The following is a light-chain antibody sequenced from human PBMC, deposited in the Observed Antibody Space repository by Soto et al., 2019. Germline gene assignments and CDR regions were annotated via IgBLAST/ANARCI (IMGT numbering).Light chain of an antibody. CDR1: QSVSSSY. Sequence: EIVLTLSPGTLSLSPGERATLSCRASQSVSSSYLAWYQQKPGQAPRLLIYGASSRATGIPDRFSGSGSGTDFTLTISRLEPEDFAVYYCQQYDTFGQGTKVEIK. CDR2: GAS. V-gene: IGKV3-20*01. CDR3: QQYDT. J-gene: IGKJ1*01.